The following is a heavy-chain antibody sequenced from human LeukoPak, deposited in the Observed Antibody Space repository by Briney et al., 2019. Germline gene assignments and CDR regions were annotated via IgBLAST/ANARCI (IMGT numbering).Heavy chain of an antibody. Sequence: ASVKVSCKASGYTFTSYYMHWVRQAPGQGLEWMGIINPSGGSTSYAQKFQGRVTMTTDTSTSTAYMELRSLRSDDTAVYYCARSGGDYQLLPYYFDYWGQGTLVTVSS. D-gene: IGHD2-2*01. CDR2: INPSGGST. CDR3: ARSGGDYQLLPYYFDY. CDR1: GYTFTSYY. J-gene: IGHJ4*02. V-gene: IGHV1-46*01.